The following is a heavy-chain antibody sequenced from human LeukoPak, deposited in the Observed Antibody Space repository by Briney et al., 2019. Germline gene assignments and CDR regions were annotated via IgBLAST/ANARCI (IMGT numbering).Heavy chain of an antibody. CDR2: IKQDGSEK. CDR1: GFSFSSYW. D-gene: IGHD3-9*01. V-gene: IGHV3-7*01. J-gene: IGHJ4*02. Sequence: GGSLRLSWAASGFSFSSYWMSWVRQAPGKGLEWVANIKQDGSEKYYVDSVKGRLTISRDNAKSSLYLQMNSLRAEDTAVYYCARVIFSYFDPFDCWGQGTLVTVSS. CDR3: ARVIFSYFDPFDC.